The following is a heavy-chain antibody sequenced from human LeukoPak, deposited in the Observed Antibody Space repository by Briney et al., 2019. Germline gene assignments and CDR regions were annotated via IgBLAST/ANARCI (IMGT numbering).Heavy chain of an antibody. J-gene: IGHJ5*02. CDR3: ARGFYYYDSSGYLGYNWFDP. V-gene: IGHV1-69*05. D-gene: IGHD3-22*01. CDR1: GGTFSSYA. CDR2: IIPIFGTA. Sequence: VASVKVSCKASGGTFSSYAISWVRQAPGQGLEWMGGIIPIFGTANYAQKFQGRVTITTDESTSTAYMELSSLRSEDTAVYNCARGFYYYDSSGYLGYNWFDPWGQGTLVTVSS.